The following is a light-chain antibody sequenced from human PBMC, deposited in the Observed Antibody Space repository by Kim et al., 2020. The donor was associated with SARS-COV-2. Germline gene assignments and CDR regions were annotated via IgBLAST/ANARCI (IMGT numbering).Light chain of an antibody. CDR2: DAS. Sequence: DIQMTQSPSSLSASAGDRVTITCQASQDIKKYLNWFQKKPGKAPKLLIYDASNLEIGVPSRFSGSGSGTDFTLTISGLQPVDVATYYCQQSGKLPLTFGPGTKVDIK. V-gene: IGKV1-33*01. J-gene: IGKJ3*01. CDR3: QQSGKLPLT. CDR1: QDIKKY.